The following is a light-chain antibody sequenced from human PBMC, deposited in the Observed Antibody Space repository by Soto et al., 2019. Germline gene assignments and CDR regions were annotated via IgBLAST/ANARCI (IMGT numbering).Light chain of an antibody. CDR3: HQRSKWHPIT. Sequence: EIELTQSPSTLSLSLGDRATLSCRASQTISSYLAWYQQKPGQAPRLLIYEASNRATGIPARFSGSGSGTGFSLTITRPVPEYLAVDYGHQRSKWHPITFGQGTRLEIK. V-gene: IGKV3-11*01. CDR1: QTISSY. CDR2: EAS. J-gene: IGKJ5*01.